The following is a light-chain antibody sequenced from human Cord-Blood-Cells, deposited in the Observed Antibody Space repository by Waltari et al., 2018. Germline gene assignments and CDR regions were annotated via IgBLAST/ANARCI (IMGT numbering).Light chain of an antibody. CDR1: QSVSSRY. CDR2: GAS. Sequence: EIVLTQSPGTLSLSPGERATLSCRASQSVSSRYLDWYQQKPGQAPRLLIYGASSRATGIPYRFSGSGSGTDFTLTISRLEPEDFAVYYCQQYGSSPLYTFGQGTKLEIK. CDR3: QQYGSSPLYT. V-gene: IGKV3-20*01. J-gene: IGKJ2*01.